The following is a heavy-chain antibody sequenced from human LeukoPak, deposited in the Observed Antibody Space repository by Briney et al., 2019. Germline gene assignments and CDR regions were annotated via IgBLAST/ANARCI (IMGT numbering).Heavy chain of an antibody. J-gene: IGHJ4*02. CDR2: ISSSGSTI. CDR1: GGSISSYY. V-gene: IGHV3-11*04. D-gene: IGHD5-18*01. Sequence: PSETLSLTCTVSGGSISSYYWSWIRQAPGKGLEWVSYISSSGSTIYYADSVKGRFTISRDNAKNSLYLQMNSLRAEDTAVYYCARDLGPLQLWNTGFDYWGQGTLVTVSS. CDR3: ARDLGPLQLWNTGFDY.